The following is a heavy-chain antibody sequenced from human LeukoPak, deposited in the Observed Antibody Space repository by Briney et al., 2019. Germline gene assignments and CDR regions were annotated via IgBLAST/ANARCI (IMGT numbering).Heavy chain of an antibody. J-gene: IGHJ4*02. D-gene: IGHD3-16*02. V-gene: IGHV3-23*01. CDR1: GFTFSSYA. CDR3: AKVRRLGELSSLYFDY. CDR2: ISGSGGST. Sequence: GGSLRLSCAASGFTFSSYAMSWVRQAPGKGLEWVSAISGSGGSTYYADSVKGRFTISRDNSKNTLYLQMNSLRAEDTAVYYCAKVRRLGELSSLYFDYWGQGTLATVSS.